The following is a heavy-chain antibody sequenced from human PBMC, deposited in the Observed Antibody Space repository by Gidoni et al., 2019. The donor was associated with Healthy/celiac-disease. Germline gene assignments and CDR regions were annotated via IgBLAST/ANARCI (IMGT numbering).Heavy chain of an antibody. CDR3: AKGDQAYGMVVTAITDY. CDR1: GFTFSSYA. D-gene: IGHD2-21*02. J-gene: IGHJ4*02. V-gene: IGHV3-23*01. Sequence: EVQLLESGGGLVQPGGSLRLSCAASGFTFSSYAMRWVRQAPGKGLEWVSAISGSGGSTYYADSVKGRFTISRDNSKNTLYLQMNSLRAEDTAVYYCAKGDQAYGMVVTAITDYWGQGTLVTVSS. CDR2: ISGSGGST.